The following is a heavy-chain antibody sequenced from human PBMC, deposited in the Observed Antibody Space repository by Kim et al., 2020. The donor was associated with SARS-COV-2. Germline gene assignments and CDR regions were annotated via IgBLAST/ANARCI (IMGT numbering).Heavy chain of an antibody. CDR3: ATDNLLSSGWYYFDY. Sequence: VSVKRRITTNPDTSKNQFSLQLNSVTPEDTAVYYCATDNLLSSGWYYFDYWGQGTLVTVSS. D-gene: IGHD6-19*01. V-gene: IGHV6-1*01. J-gene: IGHJ4*02.